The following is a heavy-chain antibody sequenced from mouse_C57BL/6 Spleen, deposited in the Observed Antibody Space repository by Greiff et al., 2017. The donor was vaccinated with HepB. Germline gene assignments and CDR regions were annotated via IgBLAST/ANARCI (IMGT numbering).Heavy chain of an antibody. D-gene: IGHD1-1*01. J-gene: IGHJ3*01. CDR2: ISYSGST. CDR3: ARDGGYYGSSFAY. CDR1: GYSITSGYD. Sequence: EVKLQESGPGMVKPSQSLSLTCTVTGYSITSGYDWHWIRHFPGNKLEWMGYISYSGSTNYNPSLKSRISITHDTSKNHFFLKLNSVTTEDTATYYCARDGGYYGSSFAYWGQGTLVTVSA. V-gene: IGHV3-1*01.